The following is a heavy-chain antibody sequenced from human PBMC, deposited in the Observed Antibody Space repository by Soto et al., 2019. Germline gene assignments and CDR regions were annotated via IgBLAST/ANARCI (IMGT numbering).Heavy chain of an antibody. CDR3: ARAGGYGMDV. CDR1: GGSFSGYY. CDR2: INHSGST. Sequence: QVQLQQWGAGLLKPSETLSLTCAVYGGSFSGYYWSWIRQPPGKGLEWIGEINHSGSTNYNPSLKSRLTISVDTSKNQFSLKLSSVTAADTAVYYCARAGGYGMDVWGQGTTVTVSS. D-gene: IGHD3-10*01. J-gene: IGHJ6*02. V-gene: IGHV4-34*01.